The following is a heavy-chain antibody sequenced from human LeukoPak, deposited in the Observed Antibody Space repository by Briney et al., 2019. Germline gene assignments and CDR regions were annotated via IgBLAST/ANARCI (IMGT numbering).Heavy chain of an antibody. CDR3: ARRSASGPVLFNAFDI. CDR2: ITSSSSYL. CDR1: GFTFSSYS. D-gene: IGHD3-16*01. V-gene: IGHV3-21*01. Sequence: GGSLRLSCAASGFTFSSYSMNWVRQAPGKGLEWVSSITSSSSYLYYAESVKGRFTISRGNAKNSLYLQMNSLRAEDTAIYFCARRSASGPVLFNAFDIWGQGTVVTVSS. J-gene: IGHJ3*02.